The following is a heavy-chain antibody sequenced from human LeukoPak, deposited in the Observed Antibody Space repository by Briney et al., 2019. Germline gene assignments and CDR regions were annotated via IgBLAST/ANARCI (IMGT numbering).Heavy chain of an antibody. Sequence: GGSLRLSCTASGFTIGNRWMHWVRQAPGRGLVWVARIFGNATGASYADSVKGRFSISRDNAKNTLYLEINNLRVEDTAVYYCARVSHGGSYGYWDQGTLVTVSS. CDR2: IFGNATGA. J-gene: IGHJ4*02. CDR1: GFTIGNRW. CDR3: ARVSHGGSYGY. D-gene: IGHD1-26*01. V-gene: IGHV3-74*01.